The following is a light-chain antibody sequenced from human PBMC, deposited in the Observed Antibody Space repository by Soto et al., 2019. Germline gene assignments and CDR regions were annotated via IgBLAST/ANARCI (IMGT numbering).Light chain of an antibody. CDR1: QYINTR. CDR2: QTS. Sequence: EIVLTQSPATLSSFPGDRVTLSCRASQYINTRLAWYQHRPGQAPRILIYQTSIRAPGIPARFSASGTGTDFTLPISDVQPEEFSVSYCHQRLIWHRKFGQGTKVEI. CDR3: HQRLIWHRK. V-gene: IGKV3D-11*01. J-gene: IGKJ1*01.